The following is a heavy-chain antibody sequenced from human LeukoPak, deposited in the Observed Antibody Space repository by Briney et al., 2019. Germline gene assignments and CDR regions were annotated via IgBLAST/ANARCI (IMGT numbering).Heavy chain of an antibody. CDR3: AREGGFHRPLDY. V-gene: IGHV4-4*02. J-gene: IGHJ4*02. Sequence: SETLSPTCGVSGGSVTSTNWWTWVRQPPGKGLEWIGEVHLDGRTNYNPSLKSRLTMSVDLSENRISLKLTSVTAADTAVYYCAREGGFHRPLDYSGQGTLVTVSS. CDR1: GGSVTSTNW. CDR2: VHLDGRT.